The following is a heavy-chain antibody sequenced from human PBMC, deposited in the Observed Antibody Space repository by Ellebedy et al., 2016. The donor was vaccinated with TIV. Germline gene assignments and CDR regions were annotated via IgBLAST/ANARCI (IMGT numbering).Heavy chain of an antibody. Sequence: GESLKISXAASELSFDRACMSWVRQAPGRGLEWLGCIKSRTDGGTTEYATPAKGRFTISRDDSGNTLFLQMNSLRIEDTAVYYCATDVEWAYGYLRGSYRLPRAQVHWGQGTLVTVSS. CDR3: ATDVEWAYGYLRGSYRLPRAQVH. J-gene: IGHJ4*02. CDR2: IKSRTDGGTT. D-gene: IGHD3-16*02. V-gene: IGHV3-15*01. CDR1: ELSFDRAC.